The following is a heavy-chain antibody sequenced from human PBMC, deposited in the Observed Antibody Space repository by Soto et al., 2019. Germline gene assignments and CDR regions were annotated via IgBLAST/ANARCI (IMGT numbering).Heavy chain of an antibody. D-gene: IGHD3-10*01. CDR1: GVSISSGNW. CDR2: IFHDGTS. J-gene: IGHJ4*02. CDR3: ARLVYDTRLNYMYFDC. Sequence: SETLSLPWAVSGVSISSGNWWTWVRQPPQRRLEIIGEIFHDGTSYYYPSFERRVAISVYTSKNQFSLKLTSVTAADTAIYFCARLVYDTRLNYMYFDCWGQGILVTVSS. V-gene: IGHV4-4*02.